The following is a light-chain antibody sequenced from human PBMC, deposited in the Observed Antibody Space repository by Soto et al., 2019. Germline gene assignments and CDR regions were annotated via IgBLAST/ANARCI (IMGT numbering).Light chain of an antibody. CDR2: DAS. Sequence: DIQMTQSPSTLSAAVGDRVTITCRASQSISSWLAWYQQKPGKAPNLLIYDASTLESGVPSRFSGSGSGTEFTLTISSLQPDDFATYYCQQDSSTWTFGQGTKVAIK. V-gene: IGKV1-5*01. CDR3: QQDSSTWT. J-gene: IGKJ1*01. CDR1: QSISSW.